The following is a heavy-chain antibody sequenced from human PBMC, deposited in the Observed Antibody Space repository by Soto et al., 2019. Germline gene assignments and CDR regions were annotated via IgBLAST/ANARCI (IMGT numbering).Heavy chain of an antibody. CDR3: ARSTGTVVDY. CDR1: GGSISSGGYY. Sequence: KTSETLSLTCTVSGGSISSGGYYWSWIRQHPGKGLEWIGYIYYSGSTYYNPSLKSRVTISVDTSKNQFSLKLSSVTAADTAVYYCARSTGTVVDYWGQGTLVTVSS. J-gene: IGHJ4*02. D-gene: IGHD1-1*01. CDR2: IYYSGST. V-gene: IGHV4-31*03.